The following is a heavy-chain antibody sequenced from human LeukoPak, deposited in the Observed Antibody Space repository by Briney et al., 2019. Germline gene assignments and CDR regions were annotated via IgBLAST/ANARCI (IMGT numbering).Heavy chain of an antibody. V-gene: IGHV3-23*01. D-gene: IGHD3-10*01. CDR2: ISGSGGST. J-gene: IGHJ4*02. CDR1: GFTFSAYA. Sequence: PGGSLGLSCAASGFTFSAYAMSWVRQAPGKGLEWVSSISGSGGSTHYADSVGGRFTISRDNSKHTLYLQVNSLRAEDTAIYYCASRAGSGSYSGYWGQGTLVTVSS. CDR3: ASRAGSGSYSGY.